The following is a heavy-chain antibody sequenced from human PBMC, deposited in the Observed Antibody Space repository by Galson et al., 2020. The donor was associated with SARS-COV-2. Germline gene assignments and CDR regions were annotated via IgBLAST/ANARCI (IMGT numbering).Heavy chain of an antibody. CDR2: ISSYNGIT. V-gene: IGHV1-18*01. CDR1: GYTFTNYG. CDR3: ARFGATPYYDSWSGYFDYYYYAMDV. D-gene: IGHD3-3*01. J-gene: IGHJ6*02. Sequence: ASVKVSCKASGYTFTNYGISWVRQAPGQGLEWMGWISSYNGITNYAQTFQGRVTMTSDTSTTTAYMELRSLSSDDTAVYYCARFGATPYYDSWSGYFDYYYYAMDVWGQGTSVTVSS.